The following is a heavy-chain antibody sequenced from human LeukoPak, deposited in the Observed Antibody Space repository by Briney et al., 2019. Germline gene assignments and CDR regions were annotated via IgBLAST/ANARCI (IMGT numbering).Heavy chain of an antibody. J-gene: IGHJ4*02. CDR1: GFTFSNFG. CDR3: AKEHGPMTTVTLFDY. V-gene: IGHV3-33*06. CDR2: IWYDGSKK. D-gene: IGHD4-17*01. Sequence: QPGRSLRLSCAASGFTFSNFGMHWVRQAPGKGLEWVAVIWYDGSKKYYADSVEGRFTISRDNSKNTLYLQMNSLRAEDTAVYYCAKEHGPMTTVTLFDYWGQGTLVTVSS.